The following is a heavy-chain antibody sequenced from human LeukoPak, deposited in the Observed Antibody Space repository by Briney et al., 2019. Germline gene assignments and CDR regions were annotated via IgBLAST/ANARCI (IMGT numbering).Heavy chain of an antibody. V-gene: IGHV3-9*01. D-gene: IGHD5-12*01. CDR3: AKDLGSGYGFDY. Sequence: GGSLRLSCAGSEFTFDDFAMLWVRRARGEGVVWVTGNSWNSGSIVYADSVKGRFTISRDNAKNSLYLQMNSLRAEDTALYYCAKDLGSGYGFDYWGQGTLVTVSS. CDR1: EFTFDDFA. CDR2: NSWNSGSI. J-gene: IGHJ4*02.